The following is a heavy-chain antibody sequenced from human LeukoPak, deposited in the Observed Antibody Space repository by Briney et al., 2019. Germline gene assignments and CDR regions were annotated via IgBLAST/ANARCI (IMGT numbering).Heavy chain of an antibody. CDR3: AKDRIGGAVAYYYFDY. D-gene: IGHD6-19*01. Sequence: GGSLRLSCAASGFTFSSYAMSWVRQAPGKGLEWVSAISGSGGSTYYADSVKGRFTISRDNSKNTLYLQMNSLRAEDTAVYYCAKDRIGGAVAYYYFDYWGQGTLVTVSS. CDR1: GFTFSSYA. J-gene: IGHJ4*02. V-gene: IGHV3-23*01. CDR2: ISGSGGST.